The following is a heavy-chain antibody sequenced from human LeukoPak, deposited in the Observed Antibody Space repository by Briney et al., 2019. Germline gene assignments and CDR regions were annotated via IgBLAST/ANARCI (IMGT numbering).Heavy chain of an antibody. J-gene: IGHJ4*02. CDR2: ISGDGGST. D-gene: IGHD6-19*01. Sequence: GGSLRLSCAASGFTFDDYAMHWVRQAPGKGLEWVSLISGDGGSTYYADSVKGRFTISRDNSKNSLYLQMNSLRTEDTALYYRAKDIYRDSPRGWYSYWGQGTLVTVSS. V-gene: IGHV3-43*02. CDR1: GFTFDDYA. CDR3: AKDIYRDSPRGWYSY.